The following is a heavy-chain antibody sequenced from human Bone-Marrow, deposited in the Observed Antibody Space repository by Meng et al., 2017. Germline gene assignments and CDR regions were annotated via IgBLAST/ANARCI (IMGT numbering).Heavy chain of an antibody. V-gene: IGHV1-2*06. CDR1: GYTLIAYY. J-gene: IGHJ4*02. Sequence: ASVKVSCKASGYTLIAYYIHWVRQAPGQGLEWMGRINPNNDDTHYAQKFQGRVIMTRDTSINTAYMELTSLRSDDTAVYYCARDEDISAAGKLFGDYWGQGTLVTVSS. CDR2: INPNNDDT. CDR3: ARDEDISAAGKLFGDY. D-gene: IGHD6-13*01.